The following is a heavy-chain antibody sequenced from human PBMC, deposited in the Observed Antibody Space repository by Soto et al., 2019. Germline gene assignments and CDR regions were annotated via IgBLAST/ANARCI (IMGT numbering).Heavy chain of an antibody. J-gene: IGHJ6*02. CDR2: IWHDGSNK. CDR1: GFTFSTYG. Sequence: GGSLRLSCAAAGFTFSTYGIHWVRQAPGKGLEWVAVIWHDGSNKYYADSVKGRFTISRDNSKSTLYLQMNSLRAEDTALYYCAKGRSYYYYYGVDVWGQGTTVTVSS. CDR3: AKGRSYYYYYGVDV. V-gene: IGHV3-33*06.